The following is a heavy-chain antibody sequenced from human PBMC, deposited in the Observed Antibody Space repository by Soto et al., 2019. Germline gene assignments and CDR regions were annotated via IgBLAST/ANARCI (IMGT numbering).Heavy chain of an antibody. V-gene: IGHV1-18*01. Sequence: ASVKVSCKASGYTFTRSGISWVRQAPGQGPEWMGWINTYNGNTNYAQKLQGRVTMTTDTSTSTAYMELRSLRSDDTAVYYCARDVGYGLIDYWGQGTLVTVSS. CDR3: ARDVGYGLIDY. CDR1: GYTFTRSG. D-gene: IGHD5-18*01. CDR2: INTYNGNT. J-gene: IGHJ4*02.